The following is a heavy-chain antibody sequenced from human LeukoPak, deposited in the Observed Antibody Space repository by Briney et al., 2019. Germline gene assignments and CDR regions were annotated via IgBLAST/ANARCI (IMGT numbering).Heavy chain of an antibody. Sequence: GGSLRLSCAASGFTFSTYEMNWVRQAPGKGLEWVSYIRGSGTTIYYADAVKGRFTISRDNAKNSLYLQLNSLRAEDTAVYYCAREYGSGGANYFDYWGPGTLVTVSS. D-gene: IGHD3-10*01. CDR1: GFTFSTYE. V-gene: IGHV3-48*03. CDR2: IRGSGTTI. J-gene: IGHJ4*02. CDR3: AREYGSGGANYFDY.